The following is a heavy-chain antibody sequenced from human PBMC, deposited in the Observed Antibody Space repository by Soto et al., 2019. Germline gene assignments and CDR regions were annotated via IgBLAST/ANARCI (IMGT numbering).Heavy chain of an antibody. CDR1: GGSISSGGYY. D-gene: IGHD2-21*01. CDR3: ARTTYGGDSRVSTFDY. J-gene: IGHJ4*02. Sequence: QVQLQESGPGLVKPSQTLSLTCIVSGGSISSGGYYWRWIRQLPGKGLEWIGYIYYSGSTSYNPALKSRISILLDTSKNQFSLNLSSVTAADTAVYYCARTTYGGDSRVSTFDYWGQGTLVAVSS. V-gene: IGHV4-31*03. CDR2: IYYSGST.